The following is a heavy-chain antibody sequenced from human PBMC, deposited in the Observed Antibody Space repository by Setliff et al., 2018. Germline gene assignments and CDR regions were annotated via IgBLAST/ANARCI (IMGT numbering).Heavy chain of an antibody. V-gene: IGHV4-39*01. J-gene: IGHJ4*02. CDR3: ARHATYYYGSGNLPFDH. Sequence: SETLSLTCTVSGGSISSGGYYWSWIRQHPGKGLEWIGEIMDGRDTVYNPSLNSRVTISFDTSRNQFSLELSSVTAADTAVYYCARHATYYYGSGNLPFDHWAQGSLVTVSS. CDR1: GGSISSGGYY. CDR2: IMDGRDT. D-gene: IGHD3-10*01.